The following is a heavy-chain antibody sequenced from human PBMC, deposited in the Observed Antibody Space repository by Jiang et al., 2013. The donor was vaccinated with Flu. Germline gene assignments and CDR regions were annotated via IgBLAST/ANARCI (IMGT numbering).Heavy chain of an antibody. CDR1: GGTFSSYA. Sequence: GAEVKKPGSSVKVSCKASGGTFSSYAISWVRQAPGQGLEWMGRIIPILGIANYAQKFQGRVTITADKSTSTAYMELSSLRSEDTAVYYCARGRPSDSGTGAFDIWGQGTMVTVSS. CDR2: IIPILGIA. V-gene: IGHV1-69*04. D-gene: IGHD1-26*01. J-gene: IGHJ3*02. CDR3: ARGRPSDSGTGAFDI.